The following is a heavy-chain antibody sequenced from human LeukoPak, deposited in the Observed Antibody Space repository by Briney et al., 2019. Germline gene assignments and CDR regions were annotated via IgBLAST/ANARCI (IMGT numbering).Heavy chain of an antibody. Sequence: PSETLSLTCTVSGGSISNGGYYWGWIRQPPGKGLEWIGSIYYSGSTFYNPSLKSRVSISVDTSMDQFSLTLSSVTAADTAVYNCARHKLGSSWFDPWGQGTLVTVSS. CDR3: ARHKLGSSWFDP. D-gene: IGHD1-26*01. V-gene: IGHV4-39*01. J-gene: IGHJ5*02. CDR1: GGSISNGGYY. CDR2: IYYSGST.